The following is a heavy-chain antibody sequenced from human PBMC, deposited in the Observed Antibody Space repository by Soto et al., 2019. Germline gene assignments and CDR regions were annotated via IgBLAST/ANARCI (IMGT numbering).Heavy chain of an antibody. CDR1: GGSFSGYY. CDR3: ARGNSPLKPYCSSTSCYPWGRGRYYFDY. J-gene: IGHJ4*02. Sequence: QVQLQQWGAGLLKPSETLSLTCAVYGGSFSGYYWSWIRQPPGKGLEWIGEINHSGSTNYNPSLKSRVTISVDTSKNQFSLKLSSVTAADTAVYYCARGNSPLKPYCSSTSCYPWGRGRYYFDYWGQGTLVTASS. CDR2: INHSGST. D-gene: IGHD2-2*01. V-gene: IGHV4-34*01.